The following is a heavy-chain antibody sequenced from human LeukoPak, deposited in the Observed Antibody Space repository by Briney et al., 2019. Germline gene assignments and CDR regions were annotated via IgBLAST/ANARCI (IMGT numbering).Heavy chain of an antibody. Sequence: PGESLQISCQGSGSTFISYWIGGARQLPGKGLEWMGIFYAGDSDTRYSPPFQGQVPISADKSISTAYLQWRSLKASDPAMYYCAKSDRWIAYWGQGTLVTVSS. J-gene: IGHJ4*02. CDR3: AKSDRWIAY. V-gene: IGHV5-51*01. D-gene: IGHD1-1*01. CDR1: GSTFISYW. CDR2: FYAGDSDT.